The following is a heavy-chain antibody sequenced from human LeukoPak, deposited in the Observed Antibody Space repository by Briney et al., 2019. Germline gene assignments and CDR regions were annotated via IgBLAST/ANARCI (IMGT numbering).Heavy chain of an antibody. Sequence: GASLKISCNASGYSFTSYCSGCVGQMPGKGLEWMGIIYPGDSDTRYSPSFQGQVTISSDKYISTAYLQWSSLKASDTAMYYCARSGSPRVRFDPWGQGTLVTVSS. J-gene: IGHJ5*02. CDR2: IYPGDSDT. CDR3: ARSGSPRVRFDP. CDR1: GYSFTSYC. D-gene: IGHD1-26*01. V-gene: IGHV5-51*01.